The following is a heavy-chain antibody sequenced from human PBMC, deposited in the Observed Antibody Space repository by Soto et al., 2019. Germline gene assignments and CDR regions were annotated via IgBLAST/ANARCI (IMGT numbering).Heavy chain of an antibody. CDR1: GFTVSSNY. CDR3: ARDWGDYIRFDAFDI. CDR2: IYSAGNT. Sequence: PGGSLRLSCAASGFTVSSNYMSWVRQAPGKGLEWISIIYSAGNTYNADSVKGRFTISRDNARNSLFLQMHSLRAEDTAVYYCARDWGDYIRFDAFDIWGQGTMVTVSS. J-gene: IGHJ3*02. D-gene: IGHD4-17*01. V-gene: IGHV3-66*01.